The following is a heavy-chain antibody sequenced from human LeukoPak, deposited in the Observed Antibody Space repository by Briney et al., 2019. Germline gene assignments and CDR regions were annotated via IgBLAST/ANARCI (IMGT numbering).Heavy chain of an antibody. D-gene: IGHD3-22*01. V-gene: IGHV3-23*01. J-gene: IGHJ4*02. Sequence: SGGSLRLSCAASGFSFSNYAMSWVRQAPGKGLEWVSGISGNSGGSTYYADSVKGRFTISRDKSKNTLYLQMNSLRVEDTAVYYCAKEGYYYDSSGRYYYEFRAHYFDYWGQGTLVTVSS. CDR3: AKEGYYYDSSGRYYYEFRAHYFDY. CDR2: ISGNSGGST. CDR1: GFSFSNYA.